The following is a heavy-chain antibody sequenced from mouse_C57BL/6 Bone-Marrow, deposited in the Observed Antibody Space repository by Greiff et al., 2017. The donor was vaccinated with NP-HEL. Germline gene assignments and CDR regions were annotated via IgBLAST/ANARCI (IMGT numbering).Heavy chain of an antibody. CDR3: ARGLIYYYGSSPLYW. Sequence: EVQLQQSGAELVRPGSSVKMSCKTSGYTFTSYGINWVKQRPGQGLEWIGYIYIGNGYTEYNEKFKGKATLTSDTSSSTAYMQLSSLTAEDSAIYFCARGLIYYYGSSPLYWWGQGTTLTVSS. J-gene: IGHJ2*01. CDR1: GYTFTSYG. CDR2: IYIGNGYT. D-gene: IGHD1-1*01. V-gene: IGHV1-58*01.